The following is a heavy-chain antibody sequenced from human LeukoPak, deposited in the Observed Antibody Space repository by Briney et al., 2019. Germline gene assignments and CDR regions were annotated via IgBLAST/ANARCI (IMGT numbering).Heavy chain of an antibody. V-gene: IGHV3-20*04. Sequence: GGSLRLSCAASGFTFYDYGMLWVPQAPGKGLVCFFDFNWYCGSTGYAVSVKGRFTIYRHNAKNSLYLQMNSLRAEDTALYYCASANTYYYDRSGYPFDIWGQGTMVTVSS. J-gene: IGHJ3*02. CDR3: ASANTYYYDRSGYPFDI. CDR2: FNWYCGST. CDR1: GFTFYDYG. D-gene: IGHD3-22*01.